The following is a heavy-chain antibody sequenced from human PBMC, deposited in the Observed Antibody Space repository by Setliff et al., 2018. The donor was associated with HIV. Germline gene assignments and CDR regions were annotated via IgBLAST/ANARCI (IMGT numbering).Heavy chain of an antibody. J-gene: IGHJ4*02. V-gene: IGHV4-38-2*02. D-gene: IGHD3-10*01. CDR3: ARDRALRFSKSPSFNYFDV. Sequence: SETLSLTCLVFSYSITDGNYWGWIRQSPGKGLEWIGSIYSTGHTYYNPSHKRRLTMSVDTAKNRFPLKLTSVTAADTAVYYCARDRALRFSKSPSFNYFDVWGQGALVTVSS. CDR2: IYSTGHT. CDR1: SYSITDGNY.